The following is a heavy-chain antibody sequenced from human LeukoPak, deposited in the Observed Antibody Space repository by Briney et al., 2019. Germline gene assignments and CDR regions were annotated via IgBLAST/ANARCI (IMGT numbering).Heavy chain of an antibody. J-gene: IGHJ4*02. CDR2: ISSSSSYI. Sequence: PGGSPRLSCAASGFTFSSYSMNWVRQAPGKGLEWVSSISSSSSYIYYADSVKGRFTISRDNAKNSLYLQMNSLRAEDTAVYYCARDGGGYSYGFDYWGQGTLVTVSS. V-gene: IGHV3-21*01. CDR1: GFTFSSYS. CDR3: ARDGGGYSYGFDY. D-gene: IGHD5-18*01.